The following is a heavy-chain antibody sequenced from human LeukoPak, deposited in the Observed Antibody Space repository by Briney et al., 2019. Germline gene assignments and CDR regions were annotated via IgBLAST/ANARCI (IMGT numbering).Heavy chain of an antibody. CDR3: AKDGTSSRFGEAT. CDR1: GFTFSDYG. D-gene: IGHD3-16*01. V-gene: IGHV3-30*18. CDR2: ISTDGSHK. Sequence: PGGSLRLSCAASGFTFSDYGMQWVRQAPGQGLEWVALISTDGSHKDYADSVKGRFTLSRDNSKNTLYLQMNSLRVEDTAVYYCAKDGTSSRFGEATWGQGTLVTVSS. J-gene: IGHJ5*02.